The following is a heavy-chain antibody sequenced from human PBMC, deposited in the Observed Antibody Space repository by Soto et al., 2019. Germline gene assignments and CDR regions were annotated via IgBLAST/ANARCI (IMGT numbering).Heavy chain of an antibody. CDR3: TTDGGPR. CDR1: GFTFNNAW. CDR2: IKSKTVGGTT. J-gene: IGHJ4*02. V-gene: IGHV3-15*07. D-gene: IGHD3-16*01. Sequence: EVQLVESGGGLVKPGGSLRLSCAASGFTFNNAWMSWVRQAPGKGLEWDGRIKSKTVGGTTDYAAPVTGRFTLSRDVSKNTLYLQMNSLRTEDTAVYFCTTDGGPRWGQGTLVTVSS.